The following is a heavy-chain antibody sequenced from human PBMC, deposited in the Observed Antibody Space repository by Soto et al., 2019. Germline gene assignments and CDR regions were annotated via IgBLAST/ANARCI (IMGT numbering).Heavy chain of an antibody. Sequence: SGPPLPHPPQTLTLPYTFPRFSLTTAAAGGAWIRQPPREGLEWLALMSWDGDTCYSPSLQSRLTITKDTSKIQVVLTITDMDPVDTGTYDCAHGHFLWFGELGGYFDPWGQ. J-gene: IGHJ5*02. V-gene: IGHV2-5*02. D-gene: IGHD3-10*01. CDR1: RFSLTTAAAG. CDR3: AHGHFLWFGELGGYFDP. CDR2: MSWDGDT.